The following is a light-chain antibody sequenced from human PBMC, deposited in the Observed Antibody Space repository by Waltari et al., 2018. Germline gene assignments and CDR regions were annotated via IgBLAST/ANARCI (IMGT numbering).Light chain of an antibody. CDR1: QSISSW. V-gene: IGKV1-5*03. Sequence: DIQMTQSPSTLSASVGDRVTITCRASQSISSWLAWYQQNPGKAPKLLIYKASSLESGVPSRFRGSGSGTEFTLTISSLQPDDFATYYCQQYNSYSPYTFGQGTKLEIK. CDR3: QQYNSYSPYT. CDR2: KAS. J-gene: IGKJ2*01.